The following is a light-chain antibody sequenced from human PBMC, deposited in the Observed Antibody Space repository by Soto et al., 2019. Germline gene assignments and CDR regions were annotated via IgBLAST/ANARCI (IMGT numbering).Light chain of an antibody. CDR3: QQYKNWPPEYT. CDR2: DAS. CDR1: QSVSSR. V-gene: IGKV3-15*01. J-gene: IGKJ2*01. Sequence: EIVMTQSPATLSVSPGERVTLSCRASQSVSSRLAWYQQKPGQAPRLLIYDASTRATGIPARFSGSGSGTEFTLTISSLQSEDFAVYYCQQYKNWPPEYTFGQGTKLDIK.